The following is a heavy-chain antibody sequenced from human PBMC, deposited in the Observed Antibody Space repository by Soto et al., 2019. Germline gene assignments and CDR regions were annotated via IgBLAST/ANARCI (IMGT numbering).Heavy chain of an antibody. Sequence: QVQLVQSGAEVKKPGASVKVSCKASGYTFTSYAMHWVRQAPGQRLEWMGWINAGNGNTKYSQKFQGRVTITRDTSACTAYMELSSLRSEDTAVYYCARGLNGYSHYFDYWGQGTLVTVSS. J-gene: IGHJ4*02. V-gene: IGHV1-3*01. CDR1: GYTFTSYA. D-gene: IGHD5-18*01. CDR3: ARGLNGYSHYFDY. CDR2: INAGNGNT.